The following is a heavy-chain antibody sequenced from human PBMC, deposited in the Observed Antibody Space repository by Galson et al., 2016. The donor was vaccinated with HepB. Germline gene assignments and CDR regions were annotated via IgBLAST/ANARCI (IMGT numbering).Heavy chain of an antibody. CDR3: ARYTWIHLWPTADFDY. CDR1: GGSISTYY. CDR2: IYYSGST. V-gene: IGHV4-59*01. Sequence: ETLSLTCTVSGGSISTYYWSWIRQPPGKGLEWIGYIYYSGSTNYNPSLKSRVTISVDTSKNQFSLKLRSVTAVDTAVYYCARYTWIHLWPTADFDYWGQGTLVTVSA. D-gene: IGHD5-18*01. J-gene: IGHJ4*02.